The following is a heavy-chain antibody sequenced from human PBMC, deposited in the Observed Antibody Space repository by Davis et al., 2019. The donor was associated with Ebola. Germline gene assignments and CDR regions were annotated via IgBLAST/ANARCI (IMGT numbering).Heavy chain of an antibody. CDR2: IYYSGST. J-gene: IGHJ4*02. CDR1: GGSISSYY. Sequence: SETLSLTCTVSGGSISSYYWSWIRQPPGKGLEWIGYIYYSGSTNYNPSLKSRVTISVDTSENQFSLKLSSVTAADTAVYYCARSYGAAPFDYWGQGTLVTVSS. D-gene: IGHD4/OR15-4a*01. CDR3: ARSYGAAPFDY. V-gene: IGHV4-59*08.